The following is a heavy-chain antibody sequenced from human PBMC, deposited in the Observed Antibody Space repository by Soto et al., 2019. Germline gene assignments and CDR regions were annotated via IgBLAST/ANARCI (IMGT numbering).Heavy chain of an antibody. J-gene: IGHJ5*02. CDR3: ARDAYDFWSGLNWFDP. D-gene: IGHD3-3*01. Sequence: ASVKVSCKASGYTFTGYYMHWVRQAPGQGLEWMGWINPNSGGTNYAQKFQGWVTMTRDTSISTAYMELSRLRSDDTAVYYCARDAYDFWSGLNWFDPWGQGTLVTVSS. CDR2: INPNSGGT. CDR1: GYTFTGYY. V-gene: IGHV1-2*04.